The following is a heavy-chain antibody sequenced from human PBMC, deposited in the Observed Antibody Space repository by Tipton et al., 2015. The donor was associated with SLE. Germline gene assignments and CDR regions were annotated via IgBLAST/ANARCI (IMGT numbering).Heavy chain of an antibody. V-gene: IGHV4-59*12. Sequence: LSLTCPVSGGSISSYYWSWIRQPPGKGLEWIGYIYYSGSTNYNPSLKSRVTISVDTSKNQFSLKLSSVTAADTAVYYCARDKSIGYFDYWGQGTLVTVSS. CDR1: GGSISSYY. CDR3: ARDKSIGYFDY. J-gene: IGHJ4*02. D-gene: IGHD3-3*02. CDR2: IYYSGST.